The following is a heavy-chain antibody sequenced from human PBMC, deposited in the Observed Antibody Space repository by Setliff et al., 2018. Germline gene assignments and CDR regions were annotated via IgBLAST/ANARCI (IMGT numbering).Heavy chain of an antibody. V-gene: IGHV4-4*07. CDR2: IYIGGSA. J-gene: IGHJ4*02. CDR1: GGSISSYY. Sequence: SETLSLTCTVSGGSISSYYWSWIRQPAGKGLEWIGHIYIGGSANYNPSLKSRVTMSIDTSKNTLYLQMNSLRAEDTAVYYCAKDRHSSDWKLFDYWGQGTLVTVSS. CDR3: AKDRHSSDWKLFDY. D-gene: IGHD6-19*01.